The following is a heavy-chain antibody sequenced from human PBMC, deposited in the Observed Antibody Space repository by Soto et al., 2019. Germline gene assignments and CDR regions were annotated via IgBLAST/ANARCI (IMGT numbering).Heavy chain of an antibody. CDR3: AKAGARSGQQWLVSWGIGKLFDY. J-gene: IGHJ4*02. V-gene: IGHV3-23*01. CDR1: GFTFSSYA. D-gene: IGHD6-19*01. Sequence: EVQLLESGGGLVQPGGSLRLSCAASGFTFSSYAMSWVRQAPGKGLEWVSAISGSGGSTYYADSVKGRFTISRDNSKNTLYLQMNSLRAEDTAVYYCAKAGARSGQQWLVSWGIGKLFDYWGQGTLVTVSS. CDR2: ISGSGGST.